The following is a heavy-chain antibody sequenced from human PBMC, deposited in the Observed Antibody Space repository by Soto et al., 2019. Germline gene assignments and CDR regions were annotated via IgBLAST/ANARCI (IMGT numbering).Heavy chain of an antibody. CDR1: GYTFTSYY. V-gene: IGHV1-69*02. CDR2: IIPILGIA. CDR3: ASLMLVSGHMAFDI. D-gene: IGHD3-10*02. J-gene: IGHJ3*02. Sequence: ASVKVSCKASGYTFTSYYMHWVRQAPGQGLEWMGRIIPILGIANYAQKFQGRVTITADKSTSTAYMELSSLRSEDTAVYYCASLMLVSGHMAFDIWGQGTMVTVS.